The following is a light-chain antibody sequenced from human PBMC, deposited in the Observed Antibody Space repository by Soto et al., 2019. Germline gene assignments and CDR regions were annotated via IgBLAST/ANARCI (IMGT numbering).Light chain of an antibody. CDR2: EVV. CDR3: TFYTTSSTWV. V-gene: IGLV2-8*01. CDR1: KSDIGVYDF. Sequence: QSVLTQPPSASGSPGQSVTISCTGTKSDIGVYDFVSWYQHHPGKAPRLIIYEVVQRPSGVPDRFSGSKSGNTASLTVSGLQAADEADYYCTFYTTSSTWVFGGGTKLTVL. J-gene: IGLJ3*02.